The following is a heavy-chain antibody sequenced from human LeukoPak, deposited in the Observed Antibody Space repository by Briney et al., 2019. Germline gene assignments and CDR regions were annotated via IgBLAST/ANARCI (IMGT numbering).Heavy chain of an antibody. CDR2: INHSGST. Sequence: SETLSLTCAVYGGSFSGYYWSWIRQPPGKGLEWIGEINHSGSTNYNPSLKSRVTISVDTSKNQFSLKLSSVTAADTAVYYCARQGVGAKRFDYWGQGTLVTVSS. V-gene: IGHV4-34*01. CDR1: GGSFSGYY. J-gene: IGHJ4*02. CDR3: ARQGVGAKRFDY. D-gene: IGHD1-26*01.